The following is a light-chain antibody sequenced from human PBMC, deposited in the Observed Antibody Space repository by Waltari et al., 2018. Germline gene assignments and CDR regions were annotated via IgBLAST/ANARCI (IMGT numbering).Light chain of an antibody. CDR2: RKE. CDR3: VAWDDSLSATV. V-gene: IGLV1-47*01. J-gene: IGLJ3*02. Sequence: QSVLTQPPSASGTPGQRVTISCSGSSSTIGSNYVYWYQHLPGTAPKLLIYRKEQGPSGVPERFSGSKSGTSASLAISELRSEEEADYYCVAWDDSLSATVFGGGTKLTVL. CDR1: SSTIGSNY.